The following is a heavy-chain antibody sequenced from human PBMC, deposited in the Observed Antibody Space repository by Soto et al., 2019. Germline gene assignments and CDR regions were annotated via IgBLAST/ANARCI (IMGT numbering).Heavy chain of an antibody. D-gene: IGHD4-17*01. CDR3: ARAAIDYYGDYVYYFDY. J-gene: IGHJ4*02. CDR2: IYYSGST. V-gene: IGHV4-61*01. Sequence: SETLSLTCTVSGGSVISCSYYWSWIRQPPGKGLEWIGYIYYSGSTNYNPSLKSRVTISVDTSKNQFSLKLSSVTAVDTAVYYCARAAIDYYGDYVYYFDYWGQGTLVSVSS. CDR1: GGSVISCSYY.